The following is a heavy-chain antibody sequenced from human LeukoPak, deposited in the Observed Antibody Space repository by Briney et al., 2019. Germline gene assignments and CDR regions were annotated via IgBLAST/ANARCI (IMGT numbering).Heavy chain of an antibody. CDR3: AKVRRITGTTSLDS. Sequence: PGRSLRLSCAASGFTFSSYGMHWVRQPPGKGLEWVAVISYDARNKFYADSLKGRFTISRDNSKNTLYLQMDSLRDEDTAVYYCAKVRRITGTTSLDSWGQGTLVTVSS. J-gene: IGHJ4*02. D-gene: IGHD1-7*01. V-gene: IGHV3-30*18. CDR2: ISYDARNK. CDR1: GFTFSSYG.